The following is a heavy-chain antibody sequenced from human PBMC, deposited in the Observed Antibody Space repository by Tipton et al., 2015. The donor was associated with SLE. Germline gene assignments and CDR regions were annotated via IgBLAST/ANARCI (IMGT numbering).Heavy chain of an antibody. Sequence: TLSLTCTVSGGSISSHYWSWIRRPPGKGLEWIGSIYHSGSTNYNPSLKSRVTISVDTSKNQFSLKLSSVTAADTAVYYCAREHSSNWLRGFDYWGQGTLVTVSS. CDR3: AREHSSNWLRGFDY. V-gene: IGHV4-59*11. CDR2: IYHSGST. J-gene: IGHJ4*02. CDR1: GGSISSHY. D-gene: IGHD6-13*01.